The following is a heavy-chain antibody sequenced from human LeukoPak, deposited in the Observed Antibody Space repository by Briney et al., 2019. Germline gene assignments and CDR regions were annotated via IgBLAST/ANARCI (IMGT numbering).Heavy chain of an antibody. D-gene: IGHD4-17*01. CDR1: GYTFSNYY. J-gene: IGHJ4*02. CDR2: INPSGGST. CDR3: ARDGVDYGDYVAFDY. Sequence: RASVKVSCKASGYTFSNYYMHWVRQAPGQGLEWMGIINPSGGSTSYAQKFQGRVTMTRDTSTSTVYMEPSSLRSEDTAVYYCARDGVDYGDYVAFDYWGQGTLVTVSS. V-gene: IGHV1-46*01.